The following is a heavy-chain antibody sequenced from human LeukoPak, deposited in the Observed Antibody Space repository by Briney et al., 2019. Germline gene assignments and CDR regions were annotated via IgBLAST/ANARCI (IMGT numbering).Heavy chain of an antibody. CDR1: GYACTSYD. D-gene: IGHD6-19*01. CDR3: ARAVAENWFDP. CDR2: MNPNSGNT. J-gene: IGHJ5*02. Sequence: GASVKVSCKGSGYACTSYDINWVRQATGQGLEWMGWMNPNSGNTGYAQKFHGRVTITRNTSISTAYMELSSLRSEDTAVYYCARAVAENWFDPWGQGTLVTVPS. V-gene: IGHV1-8*03.